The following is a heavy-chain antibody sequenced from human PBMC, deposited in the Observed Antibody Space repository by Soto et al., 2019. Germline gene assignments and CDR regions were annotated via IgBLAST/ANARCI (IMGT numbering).Heavy chain of an antibody. V-gene: IGHV3-23*01. CDR2: ISGSGGST. CDR3: AKDGITMVRGVDY. D-gene: IGHD3-10*01. Sequence: GESLKISCAASGFTFSSYAMSWVRQAPGKGLEWVSAISGSGGSTYYADSVKGRFTISRDNSKNTLYLQMNSLRAEDTAVYYCAKDGITMVRGVDYWGQGTLVTVSS. CDR1: GFTFSSYA. J-gene: IGHJ4*02.